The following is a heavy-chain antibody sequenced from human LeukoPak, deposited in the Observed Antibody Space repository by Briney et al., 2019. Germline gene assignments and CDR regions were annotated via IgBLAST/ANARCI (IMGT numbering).Heavy chain of an antibody. CDR1: GASISSYY. CDR2: IYVTGST. D-gene: IGHD1-7*01. V-gene: IGHV4-4*07. CDR3: ARDSGTTGEVKFDP. J-gene: IGHJ5*02. Sequence: SETLSLTCTVSGASISSYYWSWIRQPAGKALEWIGRIYVTGSTTYNPSLESRVTMSLDASKNHFSLKLRSVTAADTAVYYCARDSGTTGEVKFDPWGQGTLVTVSS.